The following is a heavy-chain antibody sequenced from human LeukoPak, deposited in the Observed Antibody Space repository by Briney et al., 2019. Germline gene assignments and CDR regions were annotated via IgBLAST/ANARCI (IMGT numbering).Heavy chain of an antibody. CDR1: GGSFSGYY. CDR3: ARGRLAVAGKPFDY. V-gene: IGHV4-34*01. Sequence: SETLSLTCAVYGGSFSGYYWSWIRQPPGKGLEWIGEINHSGSTNYNPSLKSRVTISVDTSKNQFSLKLSSVTAADTAVYYCARGRLAVAGKPFDYWGQGTLVIVSS. J-gene: IGHJ4*02. D-gene: IGHD6-19*01. CDR2: INHSGST.